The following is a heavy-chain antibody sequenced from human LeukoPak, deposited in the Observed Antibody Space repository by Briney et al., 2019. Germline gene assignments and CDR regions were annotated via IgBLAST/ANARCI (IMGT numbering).Heavy chain of an antibody. CDR1: GGSFSGYY. D-gene: IGHD2-21*02. J-gene: IGHJ4*02. CDR3: ARGRTFRGYQINVVVVTADLDY. Sequence: SETLSLTCAVYGGSFSGYYWSWIRQPPGKGLEWIGEINHSGSTNYNPSLKSRVTISVDTSKNQFSLKLSSVTAADTAVYYCARGRTFRGYQINVVVVTADLDYWGQGTLVTVSS. CDR2: INHSGST. V-gene: IGHV4-34*01.